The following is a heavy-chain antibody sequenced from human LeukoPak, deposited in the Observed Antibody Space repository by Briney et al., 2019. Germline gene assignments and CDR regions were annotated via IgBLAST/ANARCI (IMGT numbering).Heavy chain of an antibody. J-gene: IGHJ4*02. CDR2: IYYSGST. CDR3: ASTPVGSGELLGY. Sequence: PSETLSLTCTVSGGSISRYYWSWIRQPPGKGLEWIGYIYYSGSTNYNPPLKSRVTISVATSKNQFSLKLSSVTAADTAVYYCASTPVGSGELLGYWGQGTLVTVSS. CDR1: GGSISRYY. V-gene: IGHV4-59*01. D-gene: IGHD3-10*01.